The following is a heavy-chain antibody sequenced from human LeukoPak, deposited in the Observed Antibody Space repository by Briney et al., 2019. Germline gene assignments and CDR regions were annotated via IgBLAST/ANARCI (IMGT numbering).Heavy chain of an antibody. V-gene: IGHV3-21*01. CDR2: ISSSSSYI. CDR1: GFTFSSYS. D-gene: IGHD4-17*01. J-gene: IGHJ4*02. CDR3: ARDFRDDYGDLHPTDY. Sequence: GSLRLSCAAPGFTFSSYSMNWVRQAPGKGLEWVSSISSSSSYIYYADSVKGRFTISRDNAKNSLYLQMNSLRAEDTAVYYCARDFRDDYGDLHPTDYWGQGTLVTVSS.